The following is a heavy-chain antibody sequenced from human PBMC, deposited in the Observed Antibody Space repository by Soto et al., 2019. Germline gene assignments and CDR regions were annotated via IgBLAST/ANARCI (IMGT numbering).Heavy chain of an antibody. V-gene: IGHV3-33*01. D-gene: IGHD3-16*01. CDR2: IWYDGSNK. J-gene: IGHJ6*03. CDR3: ARTLWDDYYMDV. CDR1: GFTFSSYG. Sequence: GGSLRLSCAASGFTFSSYGMHWVRQAPGKGLEWVAVIWYDGSNKYYADSVKGRFTISRDNSKNTLYLQMNSLRAEDTAVYYWARTLWDDYYMDVWGKGTTVTVSS.